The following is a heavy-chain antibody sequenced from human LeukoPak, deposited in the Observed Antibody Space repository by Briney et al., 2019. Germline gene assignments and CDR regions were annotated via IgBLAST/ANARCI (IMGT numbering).Heavy chain of an antibody. CDR1: GYSFTSYW. CDR3: ARLPDYYGSGRGSYYYYMDV. V-gene: IGHV5-51*01. D-gene: IGHD3-10*01. J-gene: IGHJ6*03. CDR2: IYPGDSDT. Sequence: GESLKISCKGSGYSFTSYWIGWVRQMPGKGLEWMGIIYPGDSDTRYSPSFQGQVTISADKSISTAYLQWSSLKASDTAMYYCARLPDYYGSGRGSYYYYMDVWGKGTTVTVSS.